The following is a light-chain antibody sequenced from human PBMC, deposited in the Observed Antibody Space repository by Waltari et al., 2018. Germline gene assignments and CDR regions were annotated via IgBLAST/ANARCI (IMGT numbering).Light chain of an antibody. Sequence: DIVLTQSPGALSLSPGERATLCCRASQSVGRSLAWYQQKPGQAPRLLIYDTSSRATGTPGRFSGSGSGTDFSLAISSLEPEDFAVYFCQHYVNLPVTFGQGTKVEI. CDR3: QHYVNLPVT. CDR1: QSVGRS. V-gene: IGKV3-20*01. J-gene: IGKJ1*01. CDR2: DTS.